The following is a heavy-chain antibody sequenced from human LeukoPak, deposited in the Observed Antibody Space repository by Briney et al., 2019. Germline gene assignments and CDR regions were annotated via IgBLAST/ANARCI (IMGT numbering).Heavy chain of an antibody. D-gene: IGHD6-19*01. J-gene: IGHJ4*02. CDR2: ISSSGRNT. V-gene: IGHV3-23*01. Sequence: GGSLRLSCAASGFTFSSYAMNWVRQAPGKGLEWVSGISSSGRNTYYANSVKGRFTISRDNSKNTLYLQMNSLRAEDTAVYYCAKSIWQWLVGYYFDYWGQGTLVTVSS. CDR1: GFTFSSYA. CDR3: AKSIWQWLVGYYFDY.